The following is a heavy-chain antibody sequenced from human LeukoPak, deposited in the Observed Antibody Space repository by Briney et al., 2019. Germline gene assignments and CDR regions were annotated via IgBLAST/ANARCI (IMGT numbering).Heavy chain of an antibody. D-gene: IGHD4-23*01. CDR2: IYYSGST. V-gene: IGHV4-59*01. CDR3: ARVSLPAYYYYGMDV. CDR1: GGSISSYY. J-gene: IGHJ6*02. Sequence: PSETLSLTCTVSGGSISSYYWSWIRQPPGKGLEWIGYIYYSGSTNYNPSLKSRVTISVDTSKNQFSLKLSSVTAADTAVYYCARVSLPAYYYYGMDVWGQGTTVTVSS.